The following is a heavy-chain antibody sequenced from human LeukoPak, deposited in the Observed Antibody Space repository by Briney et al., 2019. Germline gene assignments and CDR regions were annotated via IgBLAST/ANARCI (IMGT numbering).Heavy chain of an antibody. Sequence: SPTLSLTCAISGDSVSSNSVTWNWIRQSPSRGLEWLGRTYYRSTWYNDYAVSVRGRITVNPDTSKNQFFLHLNSVTPEDTAVYYCARRLTQYDCFDPWGQGILVTVSS. CDR2: TYYRSTWYN. V-gene: IGHV6-1*01. J-gene: IGHJ5*02. CDR3: ARRLTQYDCFDP. D-gene: IGHD2-2*01. CDR1: GDSVSSNSVT.